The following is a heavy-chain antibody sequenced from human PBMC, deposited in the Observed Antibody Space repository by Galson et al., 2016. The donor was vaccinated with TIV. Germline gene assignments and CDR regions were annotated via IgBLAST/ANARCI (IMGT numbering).Heavy chain of an antibody. V-gene: IGHV3-9*01. CDR2: INWNSGDI. CDR3: AKDRAGYYYAMDV. Sequence: SLRLSCAAPGFTFQNYAMHWVRHAPGKGLEWVSGINWNSGDINYADSVKGRFTISRDDAKKFVYLQMNRLRAEDTALYFCAKDRAGYYYAMDVWGKGTPVTVSS. CDR1: GFTFQNYA. J-gene: IGHJ6*04.